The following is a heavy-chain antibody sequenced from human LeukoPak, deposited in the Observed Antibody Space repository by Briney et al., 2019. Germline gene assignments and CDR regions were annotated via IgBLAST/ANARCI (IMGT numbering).Heavy chain of an antibody. Sequence: ASVKVSCKASGGTFSSHAISWVRQAPGQGLEWMGGIIPIFGTANYAQKFQGRVTITADESTSTAYMELISLRSEDTAVYYCAREMATVASPHYYFDYWGQGTLVTVSS. CDR2: IIPIFGTA. J-gene: IGHJ4*02. V-gene: IGHV1-69*13. CDR3: AREMATVASPHYYFDY. CDR1: GGTFSSHA. D-gene: IGHD6-19*01.